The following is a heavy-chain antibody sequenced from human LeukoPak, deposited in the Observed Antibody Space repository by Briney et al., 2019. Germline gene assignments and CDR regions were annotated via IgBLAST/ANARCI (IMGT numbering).Heavy chain of an antibody. CDR3: ARTGTAMVYYYYGMDV. D-gene: IGHD5-18*01. J-gene: IGHJ6*02. Sequence: SETLSLTCTVSGGSISSYYWSWIRQPAGKGLEWIGRIYTSGSTNYNPSLKSRVTISVDTSKNQFSLKLSSVTAADTAVYYCARTGTAMVYYYYGMDVWGQGTTVTVSS. V-gene: IGHV4-4*07. CDR1: GGSISSYY. CDR2: IYTSGST.